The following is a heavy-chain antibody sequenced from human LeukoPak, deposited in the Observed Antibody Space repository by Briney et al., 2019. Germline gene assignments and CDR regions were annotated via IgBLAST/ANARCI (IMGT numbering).Heavy chain of an antibody. J-gene: IGHJ3*02. CDR1: GGSISSNTYY. Sequence: SETLSLTCTVSGGSISSNTYYWDWIRQPPGKGLECIGSIYYGGSTYYKPSLKSRVIISVDMSKNQFSLKLSSVTAADTAVYYCARAYYYASSAFDIWGQGTMVTVSS. V-gene: IGHV4-39*01. CDR3: ARAYYYASSAFDI. D-gene: IGHD3-22*01. CDR2: IYYGGST.